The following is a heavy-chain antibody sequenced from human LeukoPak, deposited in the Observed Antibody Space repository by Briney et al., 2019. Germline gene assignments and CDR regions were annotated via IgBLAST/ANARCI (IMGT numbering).Heavy chain of an antibody. CDR1: GGSISSYY. Sequence: SETLSLTCTVSGGSISSYYWSWIRQPPGKGLEWIGYIYYSGSTNYNPSLKSRVTISVDTSKNQFSLKLSSVTAADTAVYYCASGYCSSTSCYYYYMDVWGKGTTVTVSS. CDR3: ASGYCSSTSCYYYYMDV. CDR2: IYYSGST. J-gene: IGHJ6*03. D-gene: IGHD2-2*03. V-gene: IGHV4-59*12.